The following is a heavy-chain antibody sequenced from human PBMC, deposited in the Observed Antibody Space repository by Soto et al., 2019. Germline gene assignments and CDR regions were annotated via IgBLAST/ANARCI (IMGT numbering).Heavy chain of an antibody. CDR2: INPNGGST. V-gene: IGHV1-46*01. CDR1: GYTFIHYY. J-gene: IGHJ4*02. Sequence: QVQLVQSGAEVKKPGASVKVSCKASGYTFIHYYIHWVRQAPGQGLEWMAIINPNGGSTNCAQKFRGRVTVTSDTSTTTVSMELNSLGSDDTAVYFCARSLLQGDFWGQGTLVTVSS. CDR3: ARSLLQGDF. D-gene: IGHD2-21*01.